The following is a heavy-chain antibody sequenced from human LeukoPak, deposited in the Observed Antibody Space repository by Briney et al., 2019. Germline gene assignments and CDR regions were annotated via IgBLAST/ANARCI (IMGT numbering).Heavy chain of an antibody. CDR2: FDPEDGET. CDR1: GYTLTELS. CDR3: ATGPLITMVRGVTKINWFDL. V-gene: IGHV1-24*01. Sequence: ASVKVSCKVSGYTLTELSMHWVRQAPGKGLEWMGGFDPEDGETIYVQKFQGRVIMTEDTSTDTAYMELSSLRSEDTAVYYCATGPLITMVRGVTKINWFDLWGQGTLVTVSS. J-gene: IGHJ5*02. D-gene: IGHD3-10*01.